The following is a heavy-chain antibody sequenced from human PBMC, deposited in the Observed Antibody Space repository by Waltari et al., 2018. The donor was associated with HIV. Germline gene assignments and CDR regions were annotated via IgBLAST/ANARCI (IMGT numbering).Heavy chain of an antibody. CDR1: GYTLTELS. CDR3: VTAQICSTSSCYDY. Sequence: QVQLVQSGAEVKKPGASVKVSCKVSGYTLTELSMHWVRQAPGKGLEWMGCFVPEDAETIYAQKFQGRVTMTEDTSTDTAYMELSSLRSEDTALYYCVTAQICSTSSCYDYWGQGTLVTVSS. CDR2: FVPEDAET. J-gene: IGHJ4*02. D-gene: IGHD2-2*01. V-gene: IGHV1-24*01.